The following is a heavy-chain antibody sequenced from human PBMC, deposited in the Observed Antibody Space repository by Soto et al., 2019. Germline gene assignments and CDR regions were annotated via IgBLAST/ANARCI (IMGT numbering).Heavy chain of an antibody. V-gene: IGHV4-59*01. Sequence: PSETLSLTCTLSGASFSDNYWSWIRQPPGKGLEWIGYIFYSGSTNYNPSLESRVTISIDTPKNQFSLRLNSVTAAATAVYYCARPDPPLMLVWFVPRGQGTLVPVSS. J-gene: IGHJ5*02. D-gene: IGHD6-13*01. CDR2: IFYSGST. CDR1: GASFSDNY. CDR3: ARPDPPLMLVWFVP.